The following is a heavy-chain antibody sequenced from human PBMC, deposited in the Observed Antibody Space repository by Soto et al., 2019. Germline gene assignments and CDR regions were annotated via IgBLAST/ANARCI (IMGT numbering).Heavy chain of an antibody. CDR3: AKGKSTGDIDWFDP. CDR1: GFTLQNYA. D-gene: IGHD3-10*01. Sequence: GGSLRLSCTASGFTLQNYAMAWVRQAPGKGLEWVSTLIGGHYGTAYSYSVKGRFTVSRVNSKNCLYLQMNSLGVEDTAMYFCAKGKSTGDIDWFDPWGQGSLVTVSS. V-gene: IGHV3-23*01. CDR2: LIGGHYGT. J-gene: IGHJ5*02.